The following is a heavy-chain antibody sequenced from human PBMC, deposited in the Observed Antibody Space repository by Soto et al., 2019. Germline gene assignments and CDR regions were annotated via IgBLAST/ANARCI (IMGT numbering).Heavy chain of an antibody. J-gene: IGHJ6*02. CDR1: GGAFSDYA. D-gene: IGHD2-15*01. CDR2: IMPIFRAP. Sequence: QVQLVQSGAEVKKPGSSVKVSCKASGGAFSDYAFSWVRQAPGQGLEWLGGIMPIFRAPDYAQKFQGRVTSTADEFTRRAYMAMNSLRSEDTAVYYCASWLKGPDIGNCYYGMDVWGQGTTVTVS. CDR3: ASWLKGPDIGNCYYGMDV. V-gene: IGHV1-69*12.